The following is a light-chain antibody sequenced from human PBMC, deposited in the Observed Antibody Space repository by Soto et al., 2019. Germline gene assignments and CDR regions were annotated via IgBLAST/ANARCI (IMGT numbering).Light chain of an antibody. CDR2: EVN. Sequence: QSALTQPPSASGSPGQSVTISCTGTSSDVGGYDYVSWYQQHPGKAPKLIIYEVNKRPSGVPDRFSGSTSGNTASLTVAGHQAEDEADYYCSSYAGSNNVIFGGGTKLTVL. V-gene: IGLV2-8*01. J-gene: IGLJ2*01. CDR1: SSDVGGYDY. CDR3: SSYAGSNNVI.